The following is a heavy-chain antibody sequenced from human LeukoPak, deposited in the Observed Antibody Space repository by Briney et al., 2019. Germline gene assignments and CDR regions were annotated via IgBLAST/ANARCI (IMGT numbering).Heavy chain of an antibody. Sequence: GGSLRLSCAASGFTFSSYAMSWVRQAPGKGLEWVSAISGSGGSTFYADSVKGRFTISRDNSKNTLYLQMNSLRAEDTAIYYCAKSLTPYDSRGFDPWGQGTLVTVSS. CDR2: ISGSGGST. V-gene: IGHV3-23*01. J-gene: IGHJ5*02. CDR1: GFTFSSYA. CDR3: AKSLTPYDSRGFDP. D-gene: IGHD3-22*01.